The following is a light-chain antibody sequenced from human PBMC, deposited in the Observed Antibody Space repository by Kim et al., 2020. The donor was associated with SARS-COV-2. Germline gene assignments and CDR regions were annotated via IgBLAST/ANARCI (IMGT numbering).Light chain of an antibody. V-gene: IGLV3-1*01. Sequence: VSPGQTASFTCPGDKGGDKYACWYQQKPGQSPVLDIYQDSKRPSGIPVPFSSSNSGNTATLTISGTQAMDEAYYYCQAWDSSTVVFGGGTQLTVL. CDR1: KGGDKY. J-gene: IGLJ2*01. CDR3: QAWDSSTVV. CDR2: QDS.